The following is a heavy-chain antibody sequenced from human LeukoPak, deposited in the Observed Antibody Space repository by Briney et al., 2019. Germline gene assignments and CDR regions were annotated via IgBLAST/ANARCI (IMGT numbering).Heavy chain of an antibody. Sequence: GSVKVSCTASGYTFTTYAMHRVRQAPGQRLEWMGWINTGNGNTKCSQRFQGRVTITRDTSASTAYMELSSLRSEDTAVYYCARAVGELFPFDYWGQGTLVTVSS. CDR2: INTGNGNT. V-gene: IGHV1-3*04. CDR3: ARAVGELFPFDY. CDR1: GYTFTTYA. J-gene: IGHJ4*02. D-gene: IGHD3-10*01.